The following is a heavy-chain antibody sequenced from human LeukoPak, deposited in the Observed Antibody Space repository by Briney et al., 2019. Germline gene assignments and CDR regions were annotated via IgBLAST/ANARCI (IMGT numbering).Heavy chain of an antibody. CDR3: ARERSSFPYYHYYGMDV. J-gene: IGHJ6*02. CDR2: ISAYNGNT. V-gene: IGHV1-18*01. Sequence: ASVKVSCKASGYTFTSYGISWVRQAPGQGLEWMGWISAYNGNTNYAQKLQGRVTMTTDTSTSTAYMELRSLRSDDTAVYYCARERSSFPYYHYYGMDVWGQGTTVTVSS. D-gene: IGHD6-13*01. CDR1: GYTFTSYG.